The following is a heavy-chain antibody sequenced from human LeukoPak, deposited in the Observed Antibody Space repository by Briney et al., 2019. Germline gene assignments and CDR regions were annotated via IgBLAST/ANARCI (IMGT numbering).Heavy chain of an antibody. D-gene: IGHD2-15*01. CDR2: INPNSGGT. V-gene: IGHV1-2*02. J-gene: IGHJ5*02. Sequence: SVKVSCKASGYTFTSYDINWVRQAPGQGVEWMGWINPNSGGTNYAQKFQGRVTMTRDTSISTVYMELSRLRSDDTAVYYCAREGYCSDGSCSNWFDPWGQGTLVTVSS. CDR1: GYTFTSYD. CDR3: AREGYCSDGSCSNWFDP.